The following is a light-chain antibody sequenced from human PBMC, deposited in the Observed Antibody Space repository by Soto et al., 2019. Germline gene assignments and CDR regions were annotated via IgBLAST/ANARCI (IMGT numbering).Light chain of an antibody. CDR1: QSVNSN. CDR2: GAS. V-gene: IGKV3-15*01. CDR3: QQYDDWPWT. J-gene: IGKJ1*01. Sequence: EIVLTQSPATLSVSPGDRATLSCRASQSVNSNLAWYHLKPGQAPRLLIYGASIRAAGIPARFTGSESGTEFTLSISSLQSEAFAVYYCQQYDDWPWTFGHGTKVEIK.